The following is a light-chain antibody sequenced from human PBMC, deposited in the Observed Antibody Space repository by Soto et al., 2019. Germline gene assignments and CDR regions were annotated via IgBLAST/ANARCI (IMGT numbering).Light chain of an antibody. V-gene: IGLV2-14*03. CDR2: DVN. J-gene: IGLJ2*01. CDR1: SSDIGAYNF. CDR3: TSWTTSTTMI. Sequence: QSVLTQPASVSGSPGQSITISCTGTSSDIGAYNFVSWYQQHPGKAPKLMLYDVNIRPSRVSNRFSGSKSGNTASLTISGLQAEDEADYYCTSWTTSTTMIFGGGTQVTVL.